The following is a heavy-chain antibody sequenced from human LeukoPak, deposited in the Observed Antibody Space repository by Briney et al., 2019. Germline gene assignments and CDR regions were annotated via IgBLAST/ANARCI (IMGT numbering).Heavy chain of an antibody. CDR2: IRYDGSNK. CDR3: AKDLLRGIAVAGTSLFDY. CDR1: GFTFSSYG. D-gene: IGHD6-19*01. J-gene: IGHJ4*02. Sequence: PGGSLRLSRAASGFTFSSYGMHWVRQAPGKGLEWVAFIRYDGSNKYYADSVKGRFTISRDNSKNTLYLQMNSLRAEDTAVYYCAKDLLRGIAVAGTSLFDYWGQGTLVTVSS. V-gene: IGHV3-30*02.